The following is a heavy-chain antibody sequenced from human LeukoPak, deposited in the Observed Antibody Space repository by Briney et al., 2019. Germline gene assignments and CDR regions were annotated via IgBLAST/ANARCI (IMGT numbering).Heavy chain of an antibody. D-gene: IGHD2-2*01. CDR2: IIPIFGTA. V-gene: IGHV1-69*13. CDR3: ATRVEYCSSTSCYGRGGYYFDY. CDR1: GGTFSSYA. J-gene: IGHJ4*02. Sequence: SVKVSCKASGGTFSSYAISWVRQAPGQGLEWMGGIIPIFGTANYAQKFQGRVTITADESTSTAYMELGSLRSEDTAVYYCATRVEYCSSTSCYGRGGYYFDYWGQGTLVTVSS.